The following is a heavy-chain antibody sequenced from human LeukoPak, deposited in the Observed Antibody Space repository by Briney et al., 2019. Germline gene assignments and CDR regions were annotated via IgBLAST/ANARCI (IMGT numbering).Heavy chain of an antibody. J-gene: IGHJ4*02. CDR1: GFTFSSYW. D-gene: IGHD3-10*01. CDR3: ARGGLGGGDY. V-gene: IGHV3-7*01. CDR2: IKADGSDK. Sequence: GGSLRLSCAASGFTFSSYWMTWVRQAPGRGLEWVATIKADGSDKYYVNSVKGRFTISRDNAKNSLSLQMDSLRAEDTTVYYCARGGLGGGDYWGQGTLVTVSS.